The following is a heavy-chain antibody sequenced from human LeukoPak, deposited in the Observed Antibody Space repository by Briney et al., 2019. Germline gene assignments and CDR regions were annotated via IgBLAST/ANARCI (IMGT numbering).Heavy chain of an antibody. Sequence: PGGSLKLSCAASGFTFSGSAMHWVRQASGKGLEWVGRIRSKANSYATAYAASVKGRFTISRDDLKNTAYLQMNSLKTEDTAVYYCARGYSSSWYDYYYYGMDVWGQGTTVTVSS. CDR1: GFTFSGSA. CDR3: ARGYSSSWYDYYYYGMDV. D-gene: IGHD6-13*01. J-gene: IGHJ6*02. CDR2: IRSKANSYAT. V-gene: IGHV3-73*01.